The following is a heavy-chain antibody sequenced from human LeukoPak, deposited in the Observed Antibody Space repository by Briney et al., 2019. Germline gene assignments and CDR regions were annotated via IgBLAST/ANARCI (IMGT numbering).Heavy chain of an antibody. CDR2: IYYSGTT. Sequence: PSETLSLTCTVSGGSMNAYYWTWFRQPPGKGLEWIGYIYYSGTTNYNPSLKSRVTMSVDMSKNQFSLKLSSVTAADTAVYYCARRSSSWKNWFDPWGQGTLVTVSS. CDR1: GGSMNAYY. D-gene: IGHD6-13*01. J-gene: IGHJ5*02. CDR3: ARRSSSWKNWFDP. V-gene: IGHV4-59*01.